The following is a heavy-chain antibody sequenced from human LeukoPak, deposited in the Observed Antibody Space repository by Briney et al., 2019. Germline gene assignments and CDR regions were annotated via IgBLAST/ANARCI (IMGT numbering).Heavy chain of an antibody. Sequence: GGSLRLSCAASVFTFSDSYMAWLRQAPGKGLEWVSYISSSGDIINYADSVKGRFTVSRDNAKNSLYLQMNSLRAEDMAVYYCARVAWFGEFSFDYWGQGTLVTVS. V-gene: IGHV3-11*01. CDR3: ARVAWFGEFSFDY. CDR1: VFTFSDSY. D-gene: IGHD3-10*01. CDR2: ISSSGDII. J-gene: IGHJ4*02.